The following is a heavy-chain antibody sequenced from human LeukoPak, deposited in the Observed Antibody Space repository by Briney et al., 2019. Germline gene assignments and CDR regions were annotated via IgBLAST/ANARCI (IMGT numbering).Heavy chain of an antibody. V-gene: IGHV3-21*01. CDR2: ISSSSSYI. J-gene: IGHJ1*01. CDR3: ARDSAPRVGYFQH. D-gene: IGHD2-2*01. Sequence: GGSLRLSCAASGFTFSSYSMNWVRQAPGKGLEWVSSISSSSSYIYYADSVKGRFTISRDNAKNSLYLQMNSLRAEDTAVYYCARDSAPRVGYFQHWSQGTLVTVSS. CDR1: GFTFSSYS.